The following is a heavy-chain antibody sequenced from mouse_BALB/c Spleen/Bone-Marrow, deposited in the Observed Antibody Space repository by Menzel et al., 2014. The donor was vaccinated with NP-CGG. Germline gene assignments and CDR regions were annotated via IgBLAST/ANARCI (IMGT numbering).Heavy chain of an antibody. J-gene: IGHJ2*01. Sequence: VQLQQSGAELMKPGASVKISCKATGYTFSNYWIDWVKQRPGHGPEWIGEILPGSGTANYNEKFKGKATFTADTSSNTAYMQLSSLTSEDSALYYCARASVVPYYFDFWGQGTTLTVSS. D-gene: IGHD1-1*01. CDR1: GYTFSNYW. V-gene: IGHV1-9*01. CDR3: ARASVVPYYFDF. CDR2: ILPGSGTA.